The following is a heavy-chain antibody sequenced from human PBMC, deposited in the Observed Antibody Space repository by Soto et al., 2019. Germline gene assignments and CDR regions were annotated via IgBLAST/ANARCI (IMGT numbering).Heavy chain of an antibody. CDR3: AGPHPYYYDSSGQGGAFDI. J-gene: IGHJ3*02. Sequence: SETLSLTCTVSGGSISSYYWSWIRQPPGKGLEWIGYIYYSGSTNYNPSLKSRVTISVDTSKNQFSLKLSSVTAADTAVYYCAGPHPYYYDSSGQGGAFDIWGQGTMVTVSS. CDR2: IYYSGST. D-gene: IGHD3-22*01. V-gene: IGHV4-59*01. CDR1: GGSISSYY.